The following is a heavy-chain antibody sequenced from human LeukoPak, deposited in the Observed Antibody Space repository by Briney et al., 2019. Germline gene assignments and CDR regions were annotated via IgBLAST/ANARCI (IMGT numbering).Heavy chain of an antibody. Sequence: SETLSLTCTVSGGSISSYYWSWIRQPPGKGLEWIGYIYYSGGTNYNPSLKSRVTISVDTSKNQFSLKLSSVTAADTAVYYCARDGTYYYGSGDRGLQHWGQGTLVTVSS. J-gene: IGHJ1*01. D-gene: IGHD3-10*01. V-gene: IGHV4-59*01. CDR3: ARDGTYYYGSGDRGLQH. CDR2: IYYSGGT. CDR1: GGSISSYY.